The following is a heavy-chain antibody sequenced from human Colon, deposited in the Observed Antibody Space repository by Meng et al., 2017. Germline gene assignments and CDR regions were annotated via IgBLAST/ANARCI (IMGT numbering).Heavy chain of an antibody. J-gene: IGHJ4*02. V-gene: IGHV4-4*02. D-gene: IGHD1-7*01. CDR3: ARERVRELGLFNS. CDR1: RDYRAYRKL. CDR2: ISSSHKT. Sequence: VLPEAAGPGLVQPAGTPSLARVVSRDYRAYRKLWSCLRQPPGKGPEWRGEISSSHKTVYSPSLKSRLRISLDQSNNQFSLTLTSVTAADTAVYYCARERVRELGLFNSWGQGILVTVSS.